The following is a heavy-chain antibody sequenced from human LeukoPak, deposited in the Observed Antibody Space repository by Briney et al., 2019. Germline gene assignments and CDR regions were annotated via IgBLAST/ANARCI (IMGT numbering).Heavy chain of an antibody. CDR1: GGSFNSYA. CDR2: IIPIFGTA. CDR3: ARSQPLAYFDL. V-gene: IGHV1-69*06. Sequence: SVKVSCKASGGSFNSYAISWVQQAPGQGLEWMGGIIPIFGTANYAQKFQGRVTITADKSTNTAYMELSSLRSEDTAVYYCARSQPLAYFDLWGRGTLVTVSS. J-gene: IGHJ2*01.